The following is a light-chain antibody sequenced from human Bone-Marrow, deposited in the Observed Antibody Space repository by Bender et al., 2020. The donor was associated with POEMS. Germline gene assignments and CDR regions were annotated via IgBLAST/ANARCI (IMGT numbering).Light chain of an antibody. J-gene: IGLJ2*01. CDR1: SSNIGQNP. CDR2: YDD. V-gene: IGLV1-36*01. Sequence: QSVLTQPPSVSAAPSQRVSISCSGSSSNIGQNPVNWYQLLPGKAPKLLIYYDDLLASGVSDRFSGSKSGTSASLAISGLRSEDEADYYCATWDDGLSNVVFGGGTKLTVL. CDR3: ATWDDGLSNVV.